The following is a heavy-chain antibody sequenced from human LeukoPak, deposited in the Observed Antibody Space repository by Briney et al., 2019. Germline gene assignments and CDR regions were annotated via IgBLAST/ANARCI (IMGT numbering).Heavy chain of an antibody. Sequence: ASVKVSCKASGYTFTSFGISWVRQAPGQGLEWMGWISSYNGDTNYAQKLQGRVTMTTDTSTSTAYMELRSLRSDDTAVYFCARDRRSVGASLSFFDYWGQGTLVTVSS. J-gene: IGHJ4*02. CDR3: ARDRRSVGASLSFFDY. D-gene: IGHD1-26*01. CDR1: GYTFTSFG. V-gene: IGHV1-18*01. CDR2: ISSYNGDT.